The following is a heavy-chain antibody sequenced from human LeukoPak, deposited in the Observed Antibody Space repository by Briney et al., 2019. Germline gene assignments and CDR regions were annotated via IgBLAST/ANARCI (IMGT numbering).Heavy chain of an antibody. Sequence: GESLKISCKGSGYNFGNYWIGWVRQMPGRGLEWMGIIYPGDSDTRYSPSFQGQVTISADKSINTAYLQWSSLKASDSAMYYCASQLENLGCWGQGTLVTVSS. D-gene: IGHD1-1*01. CDR2: IYPGDSDT. CDR3: ASQLENLGC. CDR1: GYNFGNYW. V-gene: IGHV5-51*01. J-gene: IGHJ4*02.